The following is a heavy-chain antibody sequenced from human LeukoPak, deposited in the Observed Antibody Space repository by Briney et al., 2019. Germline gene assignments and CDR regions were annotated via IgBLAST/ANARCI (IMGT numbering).Heavy chain of an antibody. D-gene: IGHD1-26*01. J-gene: IGHJ4*02. V-gene: IGHV3-21*01. CDR1: GFTFSSYS. CDR2: ISTSSNYI. Sequence: NSGGSLRLSCAASGFTFSSYSMNWVRQAPGEGLEWVSSISTSSNYIYYADSVKGRFTISRDNAKNSLYLQMNSLRAEDTAVYYCASLTDIEAGAVRYWGQGTLVTVSS. CDR3: ASLTDIEAGAVRY.